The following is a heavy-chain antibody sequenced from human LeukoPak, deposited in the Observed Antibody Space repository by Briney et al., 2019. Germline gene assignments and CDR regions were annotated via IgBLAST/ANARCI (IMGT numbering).Heavy chain of an antibody. CDR2: ISAYNGNT. CDR1: GYTFTSYG. J-gene: IGHJ6*03. D-gene: IGHD4-17*01. CDR3: ARAYGDYVHYYYYMDV. V-gene: IGHV1-18*01. Sequence: ASVKVSCKASGYTFTSYGISWVRQATRQGLEWMGWISAYNGNTNYAQKLQGRVTMTTDTSTSTAYMELRSLRSDDTAVYYCARAYGDYVHYYYYMDVWGKGTTVTVSS.